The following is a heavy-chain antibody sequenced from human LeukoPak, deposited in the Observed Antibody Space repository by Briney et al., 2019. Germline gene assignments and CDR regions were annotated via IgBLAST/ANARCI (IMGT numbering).Heavy chain of an antibody. CDR3: ARGRGAARLFSFTSQSIRRNWFDP. Sequence: SETLSLTCAVYGGSFSAYYWNWISQPPGKGLEWIGEINHSGSTNYNPSLKSRVTISVDTSKNQFSLKLSSVTAADTAVYYCARGRGAARLFSFTSQSIRRNWFDPWGQGTLVTVSS. CDR2: INHSGST. D-gene: IGHD6-6*01. J-gene: IGHJ5*02. CDR1: GGSFSAYY. V-gene: IGHV4-34*01.